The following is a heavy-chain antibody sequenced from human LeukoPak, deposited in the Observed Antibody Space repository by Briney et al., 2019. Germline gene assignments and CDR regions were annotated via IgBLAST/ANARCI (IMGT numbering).Heavy chain of an antibody. J-gene: IGHJ3*02. CDR3: ARVGPANDAFDI. D-gene: IGHD2-15*01. V-gene: IGHV4-34*01. CDR1: GGSFSSYY. CDR2: INHSGST. Sequence: SETLSLTCAVYGGSFSSYYWSWIRQPPGKGLEWIGEINHSGSTNYNPSLKSRVTISVDTSKNQFSLKLSSVTAADTAVYYCARVGPANDAFDIWGQGTMVTVSS.